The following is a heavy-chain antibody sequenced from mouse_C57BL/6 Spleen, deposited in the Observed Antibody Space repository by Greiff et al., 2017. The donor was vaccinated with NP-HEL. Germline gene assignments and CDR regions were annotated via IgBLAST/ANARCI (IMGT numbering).Heavy chain of an antibody. CDR3: ARGPGTNYFDY. Sequence: EVMLVESGGGLVKPGGSLKLSCAASGFTFSSYAMSWVRQTPEKRLEWVATISDGGSYTYYPDNVKGRFTISRDNAKNNLYLQMSHLKSEDTAMYYCARGPGTNYFDYWGQGTTLTVSS. V-gene: IGHV5-4*03. J-gene: IGHJ2*01. CDR1: GFTFSSYA. CDR2: ISDGGSYT. D-gene: IGHD4-1*01.